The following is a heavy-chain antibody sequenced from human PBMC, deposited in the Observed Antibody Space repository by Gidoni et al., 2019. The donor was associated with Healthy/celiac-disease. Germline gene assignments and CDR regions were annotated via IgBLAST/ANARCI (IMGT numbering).Heavy chain of an antibody. V-gene: IGHV3-30*03. CDR1: GFAFSSYG. J-gene: IGHJ4*02. CDR2: ISYDGSNK. D-gene: IGHD4-17*01. CDR3: ARDRYCDYYFDY. Sequence: QVQLVESGGGVVQPGRSLRLSCAASGFAFSSYGMHWVRQAPGKGLGWVAVISYDGSNKYYADSVKGRFTISRDNSKNTLYLQMNSLRAEDTAVYYCARDRYCDYYFDYWGQGTLVTVSS.